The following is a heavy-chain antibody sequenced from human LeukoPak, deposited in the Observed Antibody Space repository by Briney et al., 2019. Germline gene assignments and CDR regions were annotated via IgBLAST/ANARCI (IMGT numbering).Heavy chain of an antibody. Sequence: PSETLSLTCTASGGSTSSSSYYWGWIRQPPGKGLEWIGSIYYSGSTYYNPSLKSRVTISVDTSKNQFSLKLSSVTAADTAVYYCARTVVVNYFDYWGQGTLVTVSS. CDR3: ARTVVVNYFDY. CDR1: GGSTSSSSYY. V-gene: IGHV4-39*01. J-gene: IGHJ4*02. D-gene: IGHD3-22*01. CDR2: IYYSGST.